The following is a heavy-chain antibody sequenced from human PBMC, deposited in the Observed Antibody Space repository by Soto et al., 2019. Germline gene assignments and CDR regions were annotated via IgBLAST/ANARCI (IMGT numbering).Heavy chain of an antibody. Sequence: EVQLVESRGGLVKPGGSLRLSCAASGFTFSNAWMNWVRQAPGKGLEWVGRIKSKTDGGTTDYAAPVKGRFTISRDDSKTTLYLQMNSLKTDDTAVYYCTTDDPPFSCTNGVCSIDYWGQGTLVTVSS. CDR1: GFTFSNAW. CDR2: IKSKTDGGTT. J-gene: IGHJ4*02. V-gene: IGHV3-15*07. D-gene: IGHD2-8*01. CDR3: TTDDPPFSCTNGVCSIDY.